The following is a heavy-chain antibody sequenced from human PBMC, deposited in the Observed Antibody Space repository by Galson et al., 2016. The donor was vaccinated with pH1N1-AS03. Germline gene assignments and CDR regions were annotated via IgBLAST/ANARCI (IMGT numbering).Heavy chain of an antibody. CDR1: GFNFSASA. V-gene: IGHV3-73*01. CDR2: IRAKAYNYAT. J-gene: IGHJ5*02. CDR3: TRHPRRAAGGLGGFDP. Sequence: SLRLSCAASGFNFSASAMHWVRQTSGKGLEWIGRIRAKAYNYATEYAAPVRGRFTISKDDSKNTAFLQMNSQKIEDTAVYYCTRHPRRAAGGLGGFDPWGQGTLVTVSS. D-gene: IGHD6-13*01.